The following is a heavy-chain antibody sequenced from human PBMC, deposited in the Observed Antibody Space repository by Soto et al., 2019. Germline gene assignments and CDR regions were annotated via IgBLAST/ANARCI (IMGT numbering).Heavy chain of an antibody. J-gene: IGHJ5*02. CDR2: INPSGGST. CDR1: GYTFTSYY. V-gene: IGHV1-46*03. D-gene: IGHD4-17*01. CDR3: ARGLHLVTTATGVWFDP. Sequence: GASVKVSCKGSGYTFTSYYMHWGRQAPGQGLEWMGIINPSGGSTSYAQKFQGRVTMTRDTSTSTVYMELSSLRSEDTAVYYCARGLHLVTTATGVWFDPWGQGTLVTVSS.